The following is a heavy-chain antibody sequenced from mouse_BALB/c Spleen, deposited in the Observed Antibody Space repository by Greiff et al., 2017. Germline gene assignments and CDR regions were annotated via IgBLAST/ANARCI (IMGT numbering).Heavy chain of an antibody. V-gene: IGHV5-17*02. CDR3: ARYYSYGDYAMDY. Sequence: EVLLVQSGGGLVQPGGSRKLSCAASGFTFSSFGMHWVRQAPEKGLEWVAYISSGSSTIYYADTVKGRFTISRDTPKNTLFLQMTSLRSEDTAMYYCARYYSYGDYAMDYWGQGTSVTVSS. CDR2: ISSGSSTI. CDR1: GFTFSSFG. D-gene: IGHD1-2*01. J-gene: IGHJ4*01.